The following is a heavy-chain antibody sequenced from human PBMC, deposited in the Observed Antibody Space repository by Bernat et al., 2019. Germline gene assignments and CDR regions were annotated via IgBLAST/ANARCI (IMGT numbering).Heavy chain of an antibody. D-gene: IGHD2-8*02. CDR2: IKQDGSVQ. CDR1: GFSFSGIW. V-gene: IGHV3-7*03. J-gene: IGHJ1*01. CDR3: ARGYGPEN. Sequence: EVQLVESGGALVQPGGSLRLSCVGSGFSFSGIWMTWVRQAPGKGLEWVANIKQDGSVQHYVDSVKGRFIISRDNTKNPLFLQMNSLRVDDTAVYYCARGYGPENWGQGTLVTVSS.